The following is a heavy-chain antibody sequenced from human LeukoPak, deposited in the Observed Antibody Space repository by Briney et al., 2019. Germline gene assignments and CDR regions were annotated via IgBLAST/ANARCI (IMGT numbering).Heavy chain of an antibody. CDR1: GFTFGDYS. Sequence: GGSLRLSCTASGFTFGDYSLSWVRQAPEKGLEWVGFIRRKGYGGTTEYAPSVKGRFIISRDDSKGTAYLQMNSLKTEDTAVYYCTRDHDFWSGPFDVWGKGTTVTVSS. CDR2: IRRKGYGGTT. CDR3: TRDHDFWSGPFDV. D-gene: IGHD3-3*01. J-gene: IGHJ6*04. V-gene: IGHV3-49*04.